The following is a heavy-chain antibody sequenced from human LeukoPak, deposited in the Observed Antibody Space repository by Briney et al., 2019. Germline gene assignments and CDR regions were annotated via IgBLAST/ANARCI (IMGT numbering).Heavy chain of an antibody. Sequence: GGSLRLSCAASGFILNDYGMHWVRQAPGKGLEWVADIWFDKNQHFADSVKGRFAISRDNSKNTVYLQVNSLRAEDTAVYYCARDRHCVNGVCHSPPGMDVWGQGTTVTVSS. J-gene: IGHJ6*02. CDR1: GFILNDYG. D-gene: IGHD2-8*01. V-gene: IGHV3-33*01. CDR3: ARDRHCVNGVCHSPPGMDV. CDR2: IWFDKNQ.